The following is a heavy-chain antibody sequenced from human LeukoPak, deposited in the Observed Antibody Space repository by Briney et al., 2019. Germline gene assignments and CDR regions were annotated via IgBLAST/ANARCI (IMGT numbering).Heavy chain of an antibody. CDR2: IYPGGSET. CDR3: ARASRDGYNQNFDH. CDR1: GYSFNNYW. J-gene: IGHJ4*02. V-gene: IGHV5-51*04. Sequence: GESLKISCKGLGYSFNNYWNAWVRQRPGKGLEWMGIIYPGGSETRYDPSFQGQVTISADSPTSTAYLQWSSLRASDTAMYYCARASRDGYNQNFDHWGQGTLVTVSS. D-gene: IGHD5-24*01.